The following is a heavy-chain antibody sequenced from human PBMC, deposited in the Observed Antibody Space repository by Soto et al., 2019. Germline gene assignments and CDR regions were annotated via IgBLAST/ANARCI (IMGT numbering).Heavy chain of an antibody. Sequence: SETLSLTCAVYGGSFSGYYWSWIRQPPGKGLEWIGEINHSGSTNYNPSLKSRVTISVDTSKNQFSLKLSSVTAADTAVYYCARGASRYCSGGSCPMSLYYYYYMDVWGKGTTVTAP. CDR1: GGSFSGYY. V-gene: IGHV4-34*01. J-gene: IGHJ6*03. D-gene: IGHD2-15*01. CDR3: ARGASRYCSGGSCPMSLYYYYYMDV. CDR2: INHSGST.